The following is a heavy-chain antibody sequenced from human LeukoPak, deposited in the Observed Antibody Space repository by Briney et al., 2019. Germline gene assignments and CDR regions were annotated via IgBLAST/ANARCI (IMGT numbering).Heavy chain of an antibody. J-gene: IGHJ3*02. V-gene: IGHV5-51*01. D-gene: IGHD3-16*01. CDR1: GYSFTTYW. Sequence: GESLKISCKGSGYSFTTYWIGWVRQMPGEGLEWMGIIYPGDSDTRYSPSFQGHVTISADKSISTAYLQWSSLKASDTAIYYCARRVLSDAFDIWGQGTMVTVSS. CDR2: IYPGDSDT. CDR3: ARRVLSDAFDI.